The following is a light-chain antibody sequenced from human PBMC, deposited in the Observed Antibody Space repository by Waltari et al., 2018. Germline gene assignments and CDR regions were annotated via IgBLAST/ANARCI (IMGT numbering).Light chain of an antibody. CDR3: QQRSSWPLT. J-gene: IGKJ4*01. CDR1: QNVGGY. V-gene: IGKV3-11*01. Sequence: EIVLTQSPATLSLSPGDRATLSCRASQNVGGYLAWFQQKPGQAPRLLIYHASNRATGLPARFSGSGSGTDFTLTISSLEPEDFAIYYCQQRSSWPLTSGGGTKVEI. CDR2: HAS.